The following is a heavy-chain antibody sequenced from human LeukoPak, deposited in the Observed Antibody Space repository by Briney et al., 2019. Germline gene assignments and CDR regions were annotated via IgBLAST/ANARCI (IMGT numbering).Heavy chain of an antibody. J-gene: IGHJ4*02. CDR3: VRGFRGDNFDY. D-gene: IGHD7-27*01. CDR1: GGSISSSSYY. Sequence: PSETLSLTCTVSGGSISSSSYYWGWIRQPPGKGLEWIGSIYYSGSTYYNPSLKSRVTISVDTSKNQFSLKLSSVTAADTAVYFCVRGFRGDNFDYWGQGTLVTVSS. CDR2: IYYSGST. V-gene: IGHV4-39*01.